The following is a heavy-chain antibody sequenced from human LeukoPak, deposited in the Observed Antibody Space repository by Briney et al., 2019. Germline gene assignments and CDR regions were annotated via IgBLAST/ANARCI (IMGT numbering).Heavy chain of an antibody. J-gene: IGHJ4*02. CDR3: ARDNLYSSSWAFDY. Sequence: ASVKVSCKASGYSFSTYGISWLRQAPGQGLEWMGWIRPSNDNTNYAQRLQGRVTMTTDTSTSTAYMELRSLGSDDTAVCYCARDNLYSSSWAFDYWGQGTLVTVSS. D-gene: IGHD6-13*01. V-gene: IGHV1-18*01. CDR2: IRPSNDNT. CDR1: GYSFSTYG.